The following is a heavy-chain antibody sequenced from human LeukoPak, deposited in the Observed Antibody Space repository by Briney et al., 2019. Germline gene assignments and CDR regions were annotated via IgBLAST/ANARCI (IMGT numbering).Heavy chain of an antibody. CDR3: AKGYGLQLVNNWFDP. Sequence: AGSLRLSCAASGFTFSSYSMNWVRQAPGKGLEWVANIKQDGSEKYYADSVKGRFTISRDNSKNTLYLQMNSLRIEDTAVYYCAKGYGLQLVNNWFDPWGQGTLVTVSS. J-gene: IGHJ5*02. V-gene: IGHV3-7*01. CDR2: IKQDGSEK. D-gene: IGHD6-13*01. CDR1: GFTFSSYS.